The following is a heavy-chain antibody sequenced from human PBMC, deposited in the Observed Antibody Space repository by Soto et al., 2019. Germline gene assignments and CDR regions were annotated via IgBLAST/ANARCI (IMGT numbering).Heavy chain of an antibody. V-gene: IGHV4-61*01. CDR2: IYYSGST. J-gene: IGHJ6*02. CDR3: AVYSRYYYYGMDV. D-gene: IGHD2-15*01. CDR1: GGSVSSGSYY. Sequence: SETLSLTCTVSGGSVSSGSYYWSWIRQPPGKGLEWIGYIYYSGSTNYNPSLKSRVTISVDTSKNQFSLKLSSVTAADTAVYYCAVYSRYYYYGMDVWGQGTTVTVSS.